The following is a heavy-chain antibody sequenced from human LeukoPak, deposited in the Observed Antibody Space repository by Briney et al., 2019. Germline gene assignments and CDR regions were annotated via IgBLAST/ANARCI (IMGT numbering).Heavy chain of an antibody. CDR2: IYYSGST. Sequence: SETLSLTCAVYGGSFSGYYWSWIRQPPGMGLEWIGYIYYSGSTNYNPSLKSRVTISSDTSKNQFSLKLSSVTAADTAVYYCARGVGATPEFDYWGRGTLVTVSS. J-gene: IGHJ4*02. V-gene: IGHV4-59*01. CDR1: GGSFSGYY. CDR3: ARGVGATPEFDY. D-gene: IGHD1-26*01.